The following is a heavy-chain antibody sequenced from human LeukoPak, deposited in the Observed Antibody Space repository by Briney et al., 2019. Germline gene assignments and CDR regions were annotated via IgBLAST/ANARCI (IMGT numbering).Heavy chain of an antibody. CDR3: ARQQSSSWYAWFDP. CDR2: INPNSGGT. D-gene: IGHD6-13*01. Sequence: ASVKVSCKASGYTFTGYYMHWVRQAPGQGLEWMGWINPNSGGTNYAQKFQGRVTMTRDTSISTAYMELSRLRSDDTAVYYCARQQSSSWYAWFDPWGQGTLVTVSS. CDR1: GYTFTGYY. J-gene: IGHJ5*02. V-gene: IGHV1-2*02.